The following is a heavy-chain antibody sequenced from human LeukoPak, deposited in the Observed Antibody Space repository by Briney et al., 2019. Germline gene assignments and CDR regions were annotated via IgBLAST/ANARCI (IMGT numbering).Heavy chain of an antibody. Sequence: PGGSLRLSCAASGFTFSSYSMNWVRQAPGKGLEWVSSISSSSSYIYYADSVKGRFTISRDNAKNSLYLQMNSLRAEDTAVYYCARGRSKLWFGDHKYWGQGTLVTVSS. CDR2: ISSSSSYI. V-gene: IGHV3-21*04. CDR1: GFTFSSYS. J-gene: IGHJ4*02. D-gene: IGHD3-10*01. CDR3: ARGRSKLWFGDHKY.